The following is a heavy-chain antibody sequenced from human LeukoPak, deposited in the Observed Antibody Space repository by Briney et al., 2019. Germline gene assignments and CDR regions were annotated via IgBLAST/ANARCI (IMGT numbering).Heavy chain of an antibody. CDR3: ARDGLAAATLHWCFDL. J-gene: IGHJ2*01. CDR1: GFTFSSYS. CDR2: ISSSSSYI. D-gene: IGHD6-25*01. Sequence: GGSLRLSCAASGFTFSSYSMNWVRQAPGKGLEWVSSISSSSSYIYYADSVKGRFTISRDNARNSLYLQMSSLRAEDTAVYYCARDGLAAATLHWCFDLWGRGTLVTVSS. V-gene: IGHV3-21*01.